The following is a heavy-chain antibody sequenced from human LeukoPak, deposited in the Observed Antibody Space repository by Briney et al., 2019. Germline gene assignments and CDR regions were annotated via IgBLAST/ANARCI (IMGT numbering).Heavy chain of an antibody. J-gene: IGHJ4*02. V-gene: IGHV3-66*01. CDR1: GFTVSSND. Sequence: PGGPLRVSCAASGFTVSSNDMSWVRQAPGKGLEWVSIIYSDGSTYYADSVKGRFTISRDNSKNTLYLQMNSLRAEDTAVFYCARDRGTHDYERFDYWGQGTLVTVSS. D-gene: IGHD3-16*01. CDR2: IYSDGST. CDR3: ARDRGTHDYERFDY.